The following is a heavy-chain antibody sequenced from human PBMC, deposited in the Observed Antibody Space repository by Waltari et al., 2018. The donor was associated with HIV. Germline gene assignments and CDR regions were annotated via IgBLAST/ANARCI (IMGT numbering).Heavy chain of an antibody. CDR2: ISEGGRNK. V-gene: IGHV3-30*04. D-gene: IGHD3-22*01. CDR1: GFTFSPYA. CDR3: ARDGHFYDSRPLDY. Sequence: QVQLVESGGGVVQPGRSLRLSCAASGFTFSPYAMHWVRQAPGKGRGGGAIISEGGRNKYYADSVKGRFTIARDNSKNTVYLQMNSLRGEDTAVYYCARDGHFYDSRPLDYWGQGTLVTVSS. J-gene: IGHJ4*02.